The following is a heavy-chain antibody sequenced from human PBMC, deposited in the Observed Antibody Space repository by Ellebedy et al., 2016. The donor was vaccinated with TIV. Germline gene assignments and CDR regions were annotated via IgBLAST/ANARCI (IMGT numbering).Heavy chain of an antibody. V-gene: IGHV1-46*01. CDR2: INPSGGST. J-gene: IGHJ6*02. CDR3: VRDDPIATAGLYGMDV. CDR1: GYTFT. D-gene: IGHD6-13*01. Sequence: AASVKVSCKASGYTFTMHWVRQAPGQGLEWMGIINPSGGSTNYAQKFQGRVTMTRDTSTSTVYMELSSLRSEDTAVYYCVRDDPIATAGLYGMDVWGQGTTVTVSS.